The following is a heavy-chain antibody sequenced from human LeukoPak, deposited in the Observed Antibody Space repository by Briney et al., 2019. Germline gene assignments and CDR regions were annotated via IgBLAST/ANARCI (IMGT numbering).Heavy chain of an antibody. CDR3: ARGGWGTGTDY. D-gene: IGHD1-1*01. Sequence: GGSLRLSCAASGFTFSSYWMHWVRQAPGKGLVWVSRVNNDGSSTTYADSVKGRFTISRENAKNTIYLQMNSLRAEDTAVYYCARGGWGTGTDYWGQGTLVTVSS. V-gene: IGHV3-74*01. J-gene: IGHJ4*02. CDR2: VNNDGSST. CDR1: GFTFSSYW.